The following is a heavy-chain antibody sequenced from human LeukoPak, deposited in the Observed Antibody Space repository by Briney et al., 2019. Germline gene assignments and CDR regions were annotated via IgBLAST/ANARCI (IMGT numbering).Heavy chain of an antibody. V-gene: IGHV3-30*18. Sequence: PGRSLRLSCAASGFTFSSYGMHWVRQAPGKGLEWVAVISYDGSNKYYADSVKGRFTISRDNSKNTLYLQMNSPRAEDTAVYYCAKGRFPYYYDSSGYVFDYWGQGTLVTVSS. CDR3: AKGRFPYYYDSSGYVFDY. CDR1: GFTFSSYG. J-gene: IGHJ4*02. CDR2: ISYDGSNK. D-gene: IGHD3-22*01.